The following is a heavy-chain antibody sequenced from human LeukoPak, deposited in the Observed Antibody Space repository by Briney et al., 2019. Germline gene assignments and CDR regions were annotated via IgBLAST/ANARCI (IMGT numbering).Heavy chain of an antibody. CDR3: ARAVDSSGFSCFQH. Sequence: SETLSLTCTVSGHSIINSYYWGWIRQPPGKGLEWIGSIYHSGSTYYNPSLKSRLTISVDTSKNQFSLKLNFVTAADTAVYYCARAVDSSGFSCFQHWGQGTLVTVSS. J-gene: IGHJ1*01. V-gene: IGHV4-38-2*02. CDR2: IYHSGST. CDR1: GHSIINSYY. D-gene: IGHD3-22*01.